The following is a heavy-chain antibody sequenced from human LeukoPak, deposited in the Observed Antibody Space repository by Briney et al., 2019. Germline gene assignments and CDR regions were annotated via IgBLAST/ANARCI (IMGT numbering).Heavy chain of an antibody. D-gene: IGHD3-10*01. CDR1: GYTFTSYG. V-gene: IGHV1-18*01. Sequence: ASVKVSCXASGYTFTSYGISWVRLAPGQGLGWMGWMSAYNGNTNYAQKLQGRVTMTTDTSTSTAYMELRSLRSDDTAVYYCARGGVIWFGELLTFTYYYMDVWGKGTTVTVSS. CDR2: MSAYNGNT. J-gene: IGHJ6*03. CDR3: ARGGVIWFGELLTFTYYYMDV.